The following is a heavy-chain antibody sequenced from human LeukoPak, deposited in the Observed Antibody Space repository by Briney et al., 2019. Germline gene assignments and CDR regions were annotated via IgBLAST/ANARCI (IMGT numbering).Heavy chain of an antibody. D-gene: IGHD3-9*01. V-gene: IGHV1-2*02. CDR2: INPNSGGT. J-gene: IGHJ3*02. CDR3: ARGAYYDILTGYQADAFDI. Sequence: ASVKVSCKASGYTFTGYYMHWVRQAPGQGLECMGWINPNSGGTNYAQKFQGRVTMTRDTSISTAYMELSSLRSEDTAVYYCARGAYYDILTGYQADAFDIWGQGTMVTVSS. CDR1: GYTFTGYY.